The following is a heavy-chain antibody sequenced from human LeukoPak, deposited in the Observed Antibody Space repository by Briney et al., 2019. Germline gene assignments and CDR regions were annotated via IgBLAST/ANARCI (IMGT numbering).Heavy chain of an antibody. CDR3: TKGGWVDY. D-gene: IGHD1-26*01. CDR1: GFTFDTFT. V-gene: IGHV3-23*01. Sequence: GGSLRLSCAASGFTFDTFTMTWVRQAPGKGLEWVSVINHSDGATYYADSVRGRFTISRDNSKNMLYLQMNSLRAEDTAIYYCTKGGWVDYCGQGTLVTVSS. CDR2: INHSDGAT. J-gene: IGHJ4*02.